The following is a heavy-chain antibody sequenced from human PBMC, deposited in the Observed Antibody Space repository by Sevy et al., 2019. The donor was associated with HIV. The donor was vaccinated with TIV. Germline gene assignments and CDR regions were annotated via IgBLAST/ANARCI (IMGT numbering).Heavy chain of an antibody. CDR2: ISYDGSKK. CDR1: GFTFSDYG. J-gene: IGHJ5*02. V-gene: IGHV3-30*03. Sequence: GGSLRLSCAASGFTFSDYGMHWVRQAPGKGLEWVAVISYDGSKKHYVDSVKGRFSVSRDNSKNTLFLQMNRLRVEDTAVYYCARADAYFYDTGGQDNWFDPWGQGTLVTVSS. D-gene: IGHD2-21*01. CDR3: ARADAYFYDTGGQDNWFDP.